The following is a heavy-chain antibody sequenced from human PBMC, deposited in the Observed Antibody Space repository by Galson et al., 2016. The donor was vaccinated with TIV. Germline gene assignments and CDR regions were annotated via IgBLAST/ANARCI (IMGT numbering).Heavy chain of an antibody. CDR3: ARTESCGGDCYVFDY. J-gene: IGHJ4*02. CDR1: GYTFINND. Sequence: SVKVSCKASGYTFINNDIHWVRQAPGQGLEWMGIINPSGGDATYAQKFQGRVTMTRDTFTSTISMDLSSLTSEDTAVYYCARTESCGGDCYVFDYWGQGTLVTVSS. CDR2: INPSGGDA. V-gene: IGHV1-46*01. D-gene: IGHD2-21*02.